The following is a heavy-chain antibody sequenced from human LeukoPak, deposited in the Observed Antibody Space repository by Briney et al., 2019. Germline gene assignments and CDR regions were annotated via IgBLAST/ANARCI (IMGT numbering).Heavy chain of an antibody. CDR2: IKSKTDGGTT. Sequence: GGSLRLSCAASGFTFSNAWMSWVRQAPGKGLEWVGRIKSKTDGGTTDYAAPVKGRFTISRDDSKNTLYLQMNSLKTEDTAVYYCTTLAVAGRRVEDYWGQGTLVTVSS. D-gene: IGHD6-13*01. CDR1: GFTFSNAW. J-gene: IGHJ4*02. V-gene: IGHV3-15*01. CDR3: TTLAVAGRRVEDY.